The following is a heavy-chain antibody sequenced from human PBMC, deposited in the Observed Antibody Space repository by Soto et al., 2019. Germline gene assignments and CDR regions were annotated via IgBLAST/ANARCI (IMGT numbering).Heavy chain of an antibody. V-gene: IGHV4-59*01. CDR1: GGSISDYY. Sequence: SSETLSLTCSVSGGSISDYYWSWIWQPPGKGLEWIGYIYYSGSTNYNPSLKSRVTISVDTSKNQFSLNLSSVTAADTAVYYCAAVRVAAPSHFDYWGQGTLVTVSS. J-gene: IGHJ4*02. CDR2: IYYSGST. D-gene: IGHD2-8*02. CDR3: AAVRVAAPSHFDY.